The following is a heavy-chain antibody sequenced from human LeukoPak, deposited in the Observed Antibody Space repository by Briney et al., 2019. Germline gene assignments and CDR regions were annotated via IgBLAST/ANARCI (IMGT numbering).Heavy chain of an antibody. Sequence: GSLRLSCAASGFTFSSYAMSWVRQAPGKGLEWVSAISGSGGSTYYADSVKGRFTISRDNSKNTLYLQMNSLRAEDTAVYYCAKEDQKITMVRGVIITSRLFLDYWGQGTLVTVSS. V-gene: IGHV3-23*01. J-gene: IGHJ4*02. CDR1: GFTFSSYA. D-gene: IGHD3-10*01. CDR2: ISGSGGST. CDR3: AKEDQKITMVRGVIITSRLFLDY.